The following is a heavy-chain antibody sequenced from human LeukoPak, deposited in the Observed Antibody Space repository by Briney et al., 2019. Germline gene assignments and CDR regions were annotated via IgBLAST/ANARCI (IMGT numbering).Heavy chain of an antibody. V-gene: IGHV4-59*01. Sequence: PSETLSLTCTVFGGSISSYYWTWIRQPPGKGLEWIGYIYYTGSTNYNPSLKSRVTISVDTSKNQFSLKLSSVTAADTAVYYCARGKPATDLDYWGQGTLVTVSS. CDR2: IYYTGST. J-gene: IGHJ4*02. CDR1: GGSISSYY. D-gene: IGHD2-2*01. CDR3: ARGKPATDLDY.